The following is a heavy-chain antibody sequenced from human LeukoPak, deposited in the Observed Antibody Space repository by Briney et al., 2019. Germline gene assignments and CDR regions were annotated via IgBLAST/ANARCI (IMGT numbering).Heavy chain of an antibody. D-gene: IGHD3-22*01. CDR2: ISDSGGST. CDR3: AKRGVVIRVILVGFHKEAYYFDS. Sequence: GGSLRLSCAASGFTFSSEAMSWVRQAPGKGLEWVAGISDSGGSTNYADSVKGRFTISRDNPKNTLYLQMNSLRAEDTAVYFCAKRGVVIRVILVGFHKEAYYFDSWGQGALVTVSS. J-gene: IGHJ4*02. V-gene: IGHV3-23*01. CDR1: GFTFSSEA.